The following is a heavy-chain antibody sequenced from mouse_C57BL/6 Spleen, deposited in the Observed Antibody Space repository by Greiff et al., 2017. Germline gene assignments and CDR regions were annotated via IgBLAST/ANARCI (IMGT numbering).Heavy chain of an antibody. CDR1: GYAFSSSW. V-gene: IGHV1-82*01. J-gene: IGHJ1*03. CDR3: ARDYGSSYGYFDV. D-gene: IGHD1-1*01. Sequence: VQLQQSGPELVKPGASVKISCKASGYAFSSSWMNWVKQRPGKGLEWIGRIYTGDGDTNYNGKFKGKATLTADKSSSTAYMQLSSRTSEDSAVYFCARDYGSSYGYFDVWGTGTTVTVSS. CDR2: IYTGDGDT.